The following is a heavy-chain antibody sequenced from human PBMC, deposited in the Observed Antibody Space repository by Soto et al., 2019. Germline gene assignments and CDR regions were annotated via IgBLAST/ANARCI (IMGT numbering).Heavy chain of an antibody. CDR2: IYSGGST. V-gene: IGHV3-53*01. J-gene: IGHJ4*02. D-gene: IGHD3-22*01. Sequence: GGSLRLSCAASGFTVSSNYMSWVRQAPGKGLEWVSVIYSGGSTYYADSVKGRFTISRDNSKNTLYLQMNSLRAEDTAVYYCARARISSGYYFDYWGQGTLVTVSS. CDR1: GFTVSSNY. CDR3: ARARISSGYYFDY.